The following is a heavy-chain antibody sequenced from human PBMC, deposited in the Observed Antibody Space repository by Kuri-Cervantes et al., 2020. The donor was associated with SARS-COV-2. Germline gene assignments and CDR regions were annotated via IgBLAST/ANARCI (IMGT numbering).Heavy chain of an antibody. V-gene: IGHV3-74*01. CDR1: GFTFSSYW. D-gene: IGHD3-9*01. Sequence: GGSLRLSCAASGFTFSSYWMHWVRQAPGKGLVWVSRINSGGSSTSYADSVKGRFTISGDNAKNTLYLQMNSLRAEDTAVYYCARDLVLRYFDWTISGAFDYWGQGTLVTVSS. J-gene: IGHJ4*02. CDR3: ARDLVLRYFDWTISGAFDY. CDR2: INSGGSST.